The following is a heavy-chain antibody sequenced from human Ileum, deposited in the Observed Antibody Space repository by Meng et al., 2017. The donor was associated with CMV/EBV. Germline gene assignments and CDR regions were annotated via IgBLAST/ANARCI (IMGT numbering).Heavy chain of an antibody. V-gene: IGHV4-31*02. J-gene: IGHJ1*01. CDR3: ARTKYYYDSSGYLVAEYFQH. Sequence: GGYYWSWIRPHPGKGLEWIGYIYYSGSTYYNPSLKSRVTISVDTSKNQFSLKLSSVTAADTAVYYCARTKYYYDSSGYLVAEYFQHWGQGTLVTVSS. CDR2: IYYSGST. CDR1: GGYY. D-gene: IGHD3-22*01.